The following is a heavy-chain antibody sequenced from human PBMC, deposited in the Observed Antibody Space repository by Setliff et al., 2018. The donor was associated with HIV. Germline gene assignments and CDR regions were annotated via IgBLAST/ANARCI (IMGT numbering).Heavy chain of an antibody. CDR3: ARAYYYYYMDV. CDR1: GGSISSGSYY. Sequence: SETLSLTCTVSGGSISSGSYYWSWIRQPAGKGLEWIGRIYTSGSTNYNPSLKSRVTISVDTSKNQFSLKLSSVTAADTAVYYCARAYYYYYMDVWGKGTTVTVSS. J-gene: IGHJ6*03. V-gene: IGHV4-61*02. CDR2: IYTSGST.